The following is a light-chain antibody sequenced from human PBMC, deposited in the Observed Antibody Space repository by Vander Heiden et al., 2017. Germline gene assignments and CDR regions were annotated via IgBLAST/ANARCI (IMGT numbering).Light chain of an antibody. CDR3: QQSYSTPYT. V-gene: IGKV1-39*01. CDR1: QSISRD. J-gene: IGKJ2*01. CDR2: GAS. Sequence: DIQMTQSPSSLSASVGDRVTITCRASQSISRDLNWYQQKPGKAPKLLIYGASSLQSGVPSRFSGSGSGTDFTLTISSLQPEDCATYYCQQSYSTPYTFGQGTKLEIK.